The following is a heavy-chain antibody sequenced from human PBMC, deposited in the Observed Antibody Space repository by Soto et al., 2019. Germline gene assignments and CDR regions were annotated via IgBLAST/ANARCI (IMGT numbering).Heavy chain of an antibody. D-gene: IGHD2-2*01. Sequence: PGGSLRLSCAASGFTFSSYSMNWVRQAPGKGLEWVSSISSSSSYIYYADSMRGRFTISRDNAKNSLYLQMNSLRAEDTAVYYFARERFSSTNCYETTAAYSYYYGLDVWGQGTTVTVSS. CDR1: GFTFSSYS. CDR3: ARERFSSTNCYETTAAYSYYYGLDV. V-gene: IGHV3-21*01. J-gene: IGHJ6*02. CDR2: ISSSSSYI.